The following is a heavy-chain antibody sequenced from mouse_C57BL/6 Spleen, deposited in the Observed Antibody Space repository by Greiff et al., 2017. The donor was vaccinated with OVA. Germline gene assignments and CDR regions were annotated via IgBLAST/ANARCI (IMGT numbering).Heavy chain of an antibody. Sequence: VKLQESGPELVKPGASVKISCKASGYSFTSYYIHWVKQRPGQGLEWIGWIYPGSGNTKYNEKFKGKATLTADTSSSTAYMQLSSLTSEDSAVYYCARDYGSSYAMDYWGQGTSVTVSS. J-gene: IGHJ4*01. CDR1: GYSFTSYY. V-gene: IGHV1-66*01. CDR2: IYPGSGNT. CDR3: ARDYGSSYAMDY. D-gene: IGHD1-1*01.